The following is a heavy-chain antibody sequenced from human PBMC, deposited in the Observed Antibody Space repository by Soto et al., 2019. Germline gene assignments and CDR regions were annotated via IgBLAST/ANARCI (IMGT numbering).Heavy chain of an antibody. CDR2: TYYRSKWYN. V-gene: IGHV6-1*01. J-gene: IGHJ4*02. CDR3: ARTQSVFDY. CDR1: GDSVSSNSGA. Sequence: SQTLSLTCAISGDSVSSNSGAWNWIRQSPSRGLEWLGRTYYRSKWYNEYAVSVKGRISINPDTSKNQFSLQLNSVTPEDSAVYYCARTQSVFDYWVQGTHVTVSS.